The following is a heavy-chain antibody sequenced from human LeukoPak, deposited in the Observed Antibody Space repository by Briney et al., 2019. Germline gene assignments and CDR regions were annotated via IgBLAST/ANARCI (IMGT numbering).Heavy chain of an antibody. CDR2: ISRDGSST. CDR3: ARAHPEYSSSSRYWYFDL. Sequence: GGSLRLSCAASGFTFSSYWMHWVRQAPGKGLVWVAGISRDGSSTSYADSVKSRFTISRDNAKNTLYLQMNSLRAEDTAEYHCARAHPEYSSSSRYWYFDLWGRGTLVTVSS. J-gene: IGHJ2*01. D-gene: IGHD6-6*01. CDR1: GFTFSSYW. V-gene: IGHV3-74*01.